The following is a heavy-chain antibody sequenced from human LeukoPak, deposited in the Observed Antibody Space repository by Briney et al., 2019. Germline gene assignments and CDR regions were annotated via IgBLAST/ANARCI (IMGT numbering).Heavy chain of an antibody. V-gene: IGHV4-59*01. J-gene: IGHJ5*02. Sequence: SETLSLTCIVSGGSISSYYWSWIRQPPGKGLEWIGYIYYSGSTNYNPSLKSRVTISVDTSKNQFSLKLSSVTAADTAVYYCARSEDDFWSGSQGSWFDPWGQGTLVTVSS. CDR2: IYYSGST. D-gene: IGHD3-3*01. CDR1: GGSISSYY. CDR3: ARSEDDFWSGSQGSWFDP.